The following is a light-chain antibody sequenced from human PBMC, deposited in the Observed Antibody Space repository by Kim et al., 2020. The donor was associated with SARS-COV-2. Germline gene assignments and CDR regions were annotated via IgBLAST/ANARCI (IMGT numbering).Light chain of an antibody. CDR3: QEYNSAPLT. CDR1: QGISNY. CDR2: AAS. V-gene: IGKV1-27*01. J-gene: IGKJ4*01. Sequence: AAVGDRVTNTCRASQGISNYVAWYQQKPGKVPKRLIYAASALQSGVPCRFSGSGSGTDFTLTISSLQPEDVATYYRQEYNSAPLTFGGGTKVDIK.